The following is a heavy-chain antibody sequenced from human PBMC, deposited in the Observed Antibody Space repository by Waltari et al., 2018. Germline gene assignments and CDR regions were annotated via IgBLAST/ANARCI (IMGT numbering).Heavy chain of an antibody. CDR3: ARDRTTMAARPGDY. J-gene: IGHJ4*02. V-gene: IGHV1-2*02. CDR1: GYIFTNYY. CDR2: VNPDTGNA. Sequence: QVLLGQSGAEVKKPGASVKVSGKASGYIFTNYYLHWVRQAPGQGPEWMGWVNPDTGNANYAHNFRGRVTMTWDRSINTAFMDLSGLTSDDTAVYYCARDRTTMAARPGDYWGQGTLVTVSS. D-gene: IGHD6-6*01.